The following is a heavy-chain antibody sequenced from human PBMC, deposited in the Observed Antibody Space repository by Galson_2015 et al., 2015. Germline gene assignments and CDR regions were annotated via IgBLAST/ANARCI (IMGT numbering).Heavy chain of an antibody. CDR1: GFTFSSYW. Sequence: SLRLSCAPSGFTFSSYWMHWVRQVPGKGLMWVSRIKGDGSSIIYADSVKGRFTISRDNTKNTVWLQMNSLRVEDTAVYYCARDPVDGSGHFDYWGQGTLVTVSS. D-gene: IGHD6-19*01. CDR3: ARDPVDGSGHFDY. J-gene: IGHJ4*02. CDR2: IKGDGSSI. V-gene: IGHV3-74*01.